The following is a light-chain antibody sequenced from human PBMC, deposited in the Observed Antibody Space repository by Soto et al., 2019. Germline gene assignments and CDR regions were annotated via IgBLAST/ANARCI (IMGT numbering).Light chain of an antibody. CDR3: QQYYSYPWT. V-gene: IGKV1-8*01. CDR2: AAS. CDR1: QGISSY. J-gene: IGKJ1*01. Sequence: AIRMTQSPSSLSASTGDRFTITCRASQGISSYLAWYQQKPGKAPKLLIYAASTLQSGVPSRFSGSGSGTDFTLTISCLQSEDFETYYCQQYYSYPWTFGQGTKVDIK.